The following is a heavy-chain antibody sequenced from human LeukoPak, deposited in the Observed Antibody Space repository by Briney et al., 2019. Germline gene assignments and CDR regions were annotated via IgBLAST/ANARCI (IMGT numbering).Heavy chain of an antibody. Sequence: GGSLRLSCAASGFIFSNYALSWVRQVPGRGLEWVSTISSRGDSTYVADSVKGRFTISRDNSKNSLYLQMNTVRAEDTAVYYCVKGPRPDITVAHTVENWGQGTLVTVSS. D-gene: IGHD6-19*01. CDR2: ISSRGDST. V-gene: IGHV3-23*01. CDR3: VKGPRPDITVAHTVEN. CDR1: GFIFSNYA. J-gene: IGHJ4*02.